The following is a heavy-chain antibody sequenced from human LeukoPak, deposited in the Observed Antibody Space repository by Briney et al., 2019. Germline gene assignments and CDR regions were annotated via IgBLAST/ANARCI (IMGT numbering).Heavy chain of an antibody. CDR2: ISAYNGNT. J-gene: IGHJ3*02. Sequence: ASVKVSCKASGYTFTSYGISWVRQAPGQGLEWMGWISAYNGNTNYAQKLQGRVTMITDTSTSTAYMELRSLRSDDTAVYYCARDNDIVVVPAALKAFDIWGQGTMVTVSS. V-gene: IGHV1-18*01. CDR3: ARDNDIVVVPAALKAFDI. D-gene: IGHD2-2*01. CDR1: GYTFTSYG.